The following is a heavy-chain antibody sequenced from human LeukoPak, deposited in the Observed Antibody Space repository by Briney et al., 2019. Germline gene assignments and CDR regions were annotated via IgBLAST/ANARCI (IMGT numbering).Heavy chain of an antibody. Sequence: SETLSLTCTVSGGSISSYYWSWIRQPPGKGLEWIGHIYYSGSTNYNPSLKRRVTISVETTTNKFSLKVNSVTAADTAVYYCARVVAGRRFDPWGQGTLVTVSS. CDR1: GGSISSYY. D-gene: IGHD6-19*01. V-gene: IGHV4-59*01. CDR2: IYYSGST. J-gene: IGHJ5*02. CDR3: ARVVAGRRFDP.